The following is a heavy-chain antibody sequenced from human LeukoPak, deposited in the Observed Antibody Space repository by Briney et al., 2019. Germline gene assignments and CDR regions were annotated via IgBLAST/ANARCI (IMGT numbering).Heavy chain of an antibody. CDR3: AKKIPNSNPFDY. Sequence: GGSLRLSCVASGFTFSNYAMSWVRQAPGKGLEWVSVISGGGRTTYYAESVKGRFTISRDNSNNMVYLQMNSPRAEDTALYYCAKKIPNSNPFDYWGQGTLVTVSS. CDR2: ISGGGRTT. J-gene: IGHJ4*02. CDR1: GFTFSNYA. V-gene: IGHV3-23*01.